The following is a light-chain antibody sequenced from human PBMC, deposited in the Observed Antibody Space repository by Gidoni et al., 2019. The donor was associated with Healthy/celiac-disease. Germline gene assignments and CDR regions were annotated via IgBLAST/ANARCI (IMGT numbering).Light chain of an antibody. V-gene: IGLV3-1*01. CDR3: QAWDSSTAV. CDR1: KLGDTY. J-gene: IGLJ1*01. Sequence: SYELTQPPSVSVSPGQTASITCSGDKLGDTYACWYQQKPGQSPVLVIYQDSKRPSGIPGRFSGSNSGNTATLTISGTQAMDEADYYCQAWDSSTAVFGTGTKVTVL. CDR2: QDS.